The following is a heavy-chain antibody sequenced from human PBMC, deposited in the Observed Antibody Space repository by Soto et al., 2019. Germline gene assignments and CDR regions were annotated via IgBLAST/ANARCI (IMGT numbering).Heavy chain of an antibody. D-gene: IGHD1-1*01. J-gene: IGHJ5*02. CDR3: AGLNWNGNWFDP. V-gene: IGHV4-39*01. Sequence: KPSETLSLTCTVSGGSISSSSYYWGWIRQPPGKGLEWIGSIYYSGSTYYNPSLKSRVTISVDTSKNQFSLKLSSVTAADTAVYYCAGLNWNGNWFDPWGQGTLVTSPQ. CDR2: IYYSGST. CDR1: GGSISSSSYY.